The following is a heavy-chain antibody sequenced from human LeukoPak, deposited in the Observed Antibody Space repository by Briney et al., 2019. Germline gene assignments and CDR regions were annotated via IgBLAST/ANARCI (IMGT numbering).Heavy chain of an antibody. V-gene: IGHV3-23*01. D-gene: IGHD2-15*01. CDR1: GFTFSSYA. CDR2: ISGSGGST. CDR3: AKDIVVVRDIYYYGMDV. J-gene: IGHJ6*04. Sequence: GGSLRLSCAAPGFTFSSYAMSWGRQAPGKGLEWVSAISGSGGSTYYADSVKGRFTISRDNSKNTLYLQMNSLRAEDTAVYYCAKDIVVVRDIYYYGMDVWGKGTTVTVSS.